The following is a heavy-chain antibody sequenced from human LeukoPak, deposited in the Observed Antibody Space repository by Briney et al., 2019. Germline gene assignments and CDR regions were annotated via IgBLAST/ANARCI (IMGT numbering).Heavy chain of an antibody. V-gene: IGHV4-59*01. J-gene: IGHJ5*02. D-gene: IGHD1-1*01. CDR3: ARARRWNAAVEGWWFDP. CDR1: GGSISNYY. CDR2: IYYSGST. Sequence: SETLSLTCTVSGGSISNYYWSWIRQSPVKGLEWIGFIYYSGSTNYNPSLKSRVTISVDTSKNQFSLKLSSWTAADTAVYYCARARRWNAAVEGWWFDPWGQGTLVTVSS.